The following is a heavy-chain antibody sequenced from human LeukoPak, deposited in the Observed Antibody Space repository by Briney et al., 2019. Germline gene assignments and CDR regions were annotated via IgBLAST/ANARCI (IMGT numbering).Heavy chain of an antibody. Sequence: SETLSLTCTVSGGSISSYYWSWIRQPPGKGLEWIGEINHSGSTNYNPSLKSRVTISVDTSKNQFSLKLSSVTAADTAVYYCARGPGTMVRGVIISGHYFDYWGQGTLVTVSS. D-gene: IGHD3-10*01. CDR3: ARGPGTMVRGVIISGHYFDY. CDR1: GGSISSYY. CDR2: INHSGST. J-gene: IGHJ4*02. V-gene: IGHV4-34*01.